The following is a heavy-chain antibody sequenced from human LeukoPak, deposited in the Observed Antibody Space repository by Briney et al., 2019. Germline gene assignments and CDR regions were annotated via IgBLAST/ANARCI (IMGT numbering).Heavy chain of an antibody. V-gene: IGHV4-4*07. CDR1: GGSISDHY. Sequence: SETLSLTCTVSGGSISDHYLSWIRQPAGKGLEWIGRMYVSGTTTYNPSLRSRVSMSMDTSKNQFSLRLRSVTAADTAVYYCARENYYDSSGYSEGMDVWGQGTTVTVS. J-gene: IGHJ6*02. CDR2: MYVSGTT. CDR3: ARENYYDSSGYSEGMDV. D-gene: IGHD3-22*01.